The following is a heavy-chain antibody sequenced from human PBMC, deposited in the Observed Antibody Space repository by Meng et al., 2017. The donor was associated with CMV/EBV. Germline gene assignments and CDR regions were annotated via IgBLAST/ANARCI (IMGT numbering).Heavy chain of an antibody. D-gene: IGHD3-10*01. CDR3: ARAPSGTMVRGVMDYYYGMDV. CDR1: GFTFSSYA. Sequence: LSLTCAASGFTFSSYAMHWVRQAPGKGLEWVAVISYDGSNKYYADSVKGRFTISRDNSKNTLYLQMNSLRAEDTAVYYCARAPSGTMVRGVMDYYYGMDVWGQGTTVTVSS. J-gene: IGHJ6*02. CDR2: ISYDGSNK. V-gene: IGHV3-30*04.